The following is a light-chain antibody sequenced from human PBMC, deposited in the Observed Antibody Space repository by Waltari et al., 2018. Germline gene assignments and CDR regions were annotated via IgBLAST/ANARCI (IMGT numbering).Light chain of an antibody. Sequence: DIQMTQSPSSLSASVGDRVTITCRASQGINDYLAWYQQKPGKVPELLIYAISRLQTGVPSRFSGSGSGTDFTLTINNLQPEDFATYYCQQTYVTPRTFGGGTKVQIK. J-gene: IGKJ4*01. CDR3: QQTYVTPRT. CDR2: AIS. V-gene: IGKV1-39*01. CDR1: QGINDY.